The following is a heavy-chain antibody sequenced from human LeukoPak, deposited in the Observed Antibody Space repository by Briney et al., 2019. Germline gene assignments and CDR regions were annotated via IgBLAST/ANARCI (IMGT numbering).Heavy chain of an antibody. J-gene: IGHJ4*02. Sequence: GGSLRLSCVLSGLTFSDAWMSWVRQAPGKGLEGGGRIRNDRITHYAPPVQRRFSISRDNSKNTFYLQLNSLITEPTGMFFCTWMATIFTYDYSGQGTLVTVSS. CDR3: TWMATIFTYDY. V-gene: IGHV3-15*01. CDR2: IRNDRIT. D-gene: IGHD5-24*01. CDR1: GLTFSDAW.